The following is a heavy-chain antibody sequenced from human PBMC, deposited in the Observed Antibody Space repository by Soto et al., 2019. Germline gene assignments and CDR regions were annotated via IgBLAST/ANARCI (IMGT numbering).Heavy chain of an antibody. D-gene: IGHD3-10*01. CDR2: IYYSGST. J-gene: IGHJ4*02. CDR1: GGSISSGDYY. CDR3: ARGFIGSGTPHGTFDY. Sequence: SETLALTCTVSGGSISSGDYYWSWIRQPPGKGLEWIGCIYYSGSTYYNPSLKSRVTISVDTSKNQFSLKLSSVTAADTAVYYCARGFIGSGTPHGTFDYWGQGTLVTGSS. V-gene: IGHV4-30-4*01.